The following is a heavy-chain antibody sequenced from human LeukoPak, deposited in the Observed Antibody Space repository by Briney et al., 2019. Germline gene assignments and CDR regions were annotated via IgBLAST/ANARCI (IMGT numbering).Heavy chain of an antibody. CDR2: IYYSGST. CDR1: GGSISSSSYY. J-gene: IGHJ4*02. V-gene: IGHV4-39*01. Sequence: PSETLSLTCTVSGGSISSSSYYWGWIRQPPGKGLEWIGSIYYSGSTYCNPSLKSRVTISVDTSKNQFSLKLSSVTAADTAVYYCARLTRNLAAAGSVFDYWGQGTLVTVSS. CDR3: ARLTRNLAAAGSVFDY. D-gene: IGHD6-13*01.